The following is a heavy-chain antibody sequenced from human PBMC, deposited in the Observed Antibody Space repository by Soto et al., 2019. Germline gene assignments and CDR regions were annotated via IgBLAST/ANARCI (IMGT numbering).Heavy chain of an antibody. CDR3: SRGYPPRDQLGNLPGDF. J-gene: IGHJ4*02. CDR1: GYTFTSYY. Sequence: GASVKVSCKASGYTFTSYYIQWVRQAPGQGLEWMGIINPSGGSTNYAQKLQGRVTMTRDTSTSTVYMELSSLRSEDTAIYYCSRGYPPRDQLGNLPGDFWGQGTLVTVSS. D-gene: IGHD1-1*01. V-gene: IGHV1-46*03. CDR2: INPSGGST.